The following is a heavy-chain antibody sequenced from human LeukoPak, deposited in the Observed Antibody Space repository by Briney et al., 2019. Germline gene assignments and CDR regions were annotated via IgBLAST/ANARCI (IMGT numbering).Heavy chain of an antibody. CDR3: VREGGVAAPNYFDY. CDR1: GFTFRSYW. V-gene: IGHV3-7*01. J-gene: IGHJ4*02. Sequence: PGGPLRLSCAASGFTFRSYWMSWVRQAPGRGLEWVANIKQDGSKKYYVDSLEGRFTISRDNGKNSLFLQMNSLRAEDTAVYYCVREGGVAAPNYFDYWGQGTLVTVSS. CDR2: IKQDGSKK. D-gene: IGHD3-16*01.